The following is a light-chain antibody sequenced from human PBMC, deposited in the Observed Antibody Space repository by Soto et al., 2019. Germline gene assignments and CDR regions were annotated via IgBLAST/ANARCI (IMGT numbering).Light chain of an antibody. Sequence: DIVMTQSPDSLAVSLGERATINCKSSQSVLYSSNNKNYLAWYQQKPGQPPKLLIYWASTRESGVPERFSGSGSVTDFTLTINSLQAEDVAVYYCQQYYSTPLAFGGGTKVDIK. J-gene: IGKJ4*01. V-gene: IGKV4-1*01. CDR2: WAS. CDR3: QQYYSTPLA. CDR1: QSVLYSSNNKNY.